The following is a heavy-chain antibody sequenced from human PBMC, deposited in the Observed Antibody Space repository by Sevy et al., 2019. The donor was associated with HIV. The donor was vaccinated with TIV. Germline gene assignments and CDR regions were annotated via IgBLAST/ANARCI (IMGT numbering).Heavy chain of an antibody. D-gene: IGHD1-1*01. CDR2: ISWNSGSI. CDR1: GFTFDDYA. V-gene: IGHV3-9*01. CDR3: AKDNTPGQLAIFDY. Sequence: SLKISCAASGFTFDDYAMHWVRQAPGKGLEWVSGISWNSGSIGYADSVKGRFTISRDNAKNSLYLQMNSLRAEDTALYYCAKDNTPGQLAIFDYWGQGTLVNVSS. J-gene: IGHJ4*02.